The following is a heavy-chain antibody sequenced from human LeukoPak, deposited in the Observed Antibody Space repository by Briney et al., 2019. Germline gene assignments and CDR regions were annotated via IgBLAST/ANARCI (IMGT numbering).Heavy chain of an antibody. CDR2: IYYSGST. CDR1: GVSISSYY. CDR3: ARDLWFGEYNWFDP. J-gene: IGHJ5*02. D-gene: IGHD3-10*01. Sequence: SETLSLTCTVSGVSISSYYWSWIRQPPGKGLEWIGYIYYSGSTNYNPSLKSRVTMSVDTSNNQFSLRLTSVTAADTAVYYCARDLWFGEYNWFDPWGQGTLVIVSS. V-gene: IGHV4-59*12.